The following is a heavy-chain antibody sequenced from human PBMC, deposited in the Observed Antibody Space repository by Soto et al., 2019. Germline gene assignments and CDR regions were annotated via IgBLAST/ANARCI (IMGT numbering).Heavy chain of an antibody. V-gene: IGHV4-31*03. J-gene: IGHJ6*02. D-gene: IGHD3-10*01. CDR1: GGSISSGGYY. Sequence: QVQLQESGPGLVKPSQTLSLTCTVSGGSISSGGYYWSWIRQHPGKGLEWIGYIYYSGSTYYNPSLKSRVTISVDTSKNQFSLKLSSWTAADTAVYYCARELRFGEDYYGMDVWGQGTTVTVSS. CDR2: IYYSGST. CDR3: ARELRFGEDYYGMDV.